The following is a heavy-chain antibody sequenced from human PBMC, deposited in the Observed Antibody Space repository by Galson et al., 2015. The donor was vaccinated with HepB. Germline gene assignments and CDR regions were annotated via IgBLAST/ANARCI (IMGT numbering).Heavy chain of an antibody. Sequence: SVKVSCKASGYTFTSYSLHWLRQAPGQRPEWMGWINPANGRTRHSLTFQGRLSISRDTSASTVYLELSSLRSEDTALYYCARAGRDTTCFFFYFDFWGPGTLVTFSS. J-gene: IGHJ4*02. V-gene: IGHV1-3*01. D-gene: IGHD2/OR15-2a*01. CDR1: GYTFTSYS. CDR2: INPANGRT. CDR3: ARAGRDTTCFFFYFDF.